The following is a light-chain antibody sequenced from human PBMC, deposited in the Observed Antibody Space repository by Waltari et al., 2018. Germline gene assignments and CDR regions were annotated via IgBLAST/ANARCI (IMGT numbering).Light chain of an antibody. V-gene: IGLV4-69*02. Sequence: QLVLTQSPSASASLGASVKLTCTLSSGHNNYAIAWHQQQPEKGPRYLMKVNSDGSHNKGDGIPDRFSGSSFGAERYLTISSLQSEDEADYYCQTWGTGIRVFGGGTKLTVL. CDR1: SGHNNYA. J-gene: IGLJ2*01. CDR3: QTWGTGIRV. CDR2: VNSDGSH.